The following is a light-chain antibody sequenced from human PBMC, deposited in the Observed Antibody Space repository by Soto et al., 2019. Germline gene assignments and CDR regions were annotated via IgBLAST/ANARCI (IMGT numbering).Light chain of an antibody. J-gene: IGKJ3*01. Sequence: EIVMTQSPATLSVSPGERATLSCRASQSVRSNLAWYQQKPGQAPRLLIYGASTRATAIPARFSGSGSGTEFTLTISSLQSEDFAVYYCQQYNNWPPLTFGPGTKVDVK. CDR3: QQYNNWPPLT. CDR2: GAS. CDR1: QSVRSN. V-gene: IGKV3-15*01.